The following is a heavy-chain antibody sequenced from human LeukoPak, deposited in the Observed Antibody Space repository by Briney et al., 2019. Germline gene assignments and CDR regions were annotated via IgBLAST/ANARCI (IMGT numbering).Heavy chain of an antibody. CDR2: IRYDGSNK. CDR1: GFTFSSYG. V-gene: IGHV3-30*02. Sequence: GGSLRLSCAASGFTFSSYGMHWVRQAPGKGLEWVAFIRYDGSNKYYADSVKGRFTISRDNSKNTLYLQMNGLRAEDTAVYYCAKIGTTGTPDAFDIWGRGTMVTVSS. CDR3: AKIGTTGTPDAFDI. J-gene: IGHJ3*02. D-gene: IGHD1-1*01.